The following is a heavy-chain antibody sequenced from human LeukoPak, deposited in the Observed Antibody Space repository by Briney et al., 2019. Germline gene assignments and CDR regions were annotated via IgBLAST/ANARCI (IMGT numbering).Heavy chain of an antibody. CDR1: SGSVSSQS. V-gene: IGHV4-59*02. J-gene: IGHJ6*03. Sequence: SETLSLTCAVSSGSVSSQSWSWIRQPPGKGLEWIGYIFYDVSTNYNPSLKSRSTISLDTSTRQFSLNLRSVTAADTAVYYCARSVRASYYYIMDVWGKGTTVTVSS. CDR3: ARSVRASYYYIMDV. CDR2: IFYDVST.